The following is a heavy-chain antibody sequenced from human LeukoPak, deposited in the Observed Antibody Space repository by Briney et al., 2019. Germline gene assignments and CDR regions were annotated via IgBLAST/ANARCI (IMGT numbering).Heavy chain of an antibody. J-gene: IGHJ5*02. Sequence: ASVKVSCNASGYTFIVNYMHWVRQPPGQGLEWMGLINTNSGATNSAQNFQGRVTMTRDTSISTIYMELSRLTSDDTAVYYCARGANYYGSGSPKNWFDPWGQGTLVTVSS. V-gene: IGHV1-2*02. D-gene: IGHD3-10*01. CDR3: ARGANYYGSGSPKNWFDP. CDR2: INTNSGAT. CDR1: GYTFIVNY.